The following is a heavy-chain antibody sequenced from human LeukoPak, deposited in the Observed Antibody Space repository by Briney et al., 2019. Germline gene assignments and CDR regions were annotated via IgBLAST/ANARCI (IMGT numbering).Heavy chain of an antibody. J-gene: IGHJ4*02. D-gene: IGHD3-16*01. CDR3: TRDRSRGNLDY. V-gene: IGHV3-7*05. Sequence: GGSLRLSCEASGFTLSSNWMSWVRQAPGEGLEWVANIKYDGSGKQYVDSVKGRFTISRDNAKGSLYLQMNSLRAEDTAVYYCTRDRSRGNLDYWGQGTLVTVSS. CDR1: GFTLSSNW. CDR2: IKYDGSGK.